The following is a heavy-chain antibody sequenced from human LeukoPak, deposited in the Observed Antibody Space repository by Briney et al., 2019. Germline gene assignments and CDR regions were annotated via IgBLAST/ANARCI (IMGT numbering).Heavy chain of an antibody. V-gene: IGHV3-66*01. Sequence: TGGSLRLSCAASGFTVSSNYMSWVRQAPGKGLEWVSVIYSGGSTYYADSVKGRFTTSRDNSKNTLYLQMNSLRAEDTAVYYCAREAIWFGGLIDYWGQGTLVTVSS. CDR3: AREAIWFGGLIDY. CDR2: IYSGGST. D-gene: IGHD3-10*01. CDR1: GFTVSSNY. J-gene: IGHJ4*02.